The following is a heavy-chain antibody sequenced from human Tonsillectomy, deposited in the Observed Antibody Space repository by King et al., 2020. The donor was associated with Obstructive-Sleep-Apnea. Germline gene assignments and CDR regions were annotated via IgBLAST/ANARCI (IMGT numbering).Heavy chain of an antibody. CDR2: MNPNSGIT. Sequence: VQLVESGAEVKKPGASVLVSCKASGYTFSTYDIRWLRQATGPGLEWVGWMNPNSGITGYAQRFQGRVTMTRNSSISTAYLELSSLTSEDTALYYCARGRRIFDYWGQGTLVTASS. V-gene: IGHV1-8*01. J-gene: IGHJ4*02. CDR1: GYTFSTYD. CDR3: ARGRRIFDY. D-gene: IGHD2/OR15-2a*01.